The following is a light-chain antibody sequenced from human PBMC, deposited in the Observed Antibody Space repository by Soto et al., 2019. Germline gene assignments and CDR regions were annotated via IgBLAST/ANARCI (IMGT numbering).Light chain of an antibody. Sequence: EIVMTQSPATLSVSPGERATVSCRASQSVSSNLAWYQQKPGQAPRLLIYGASTRATGIPARFSGSGSGTEFTLTIGSLQSEDFAVYDCQQYNNGLRTFGQGTKLEIK. V-gene: IGKV3-15*01. CDR2: GAS. CDR1: QSVSSN. J-gene: IGKJ2*01. CDR3: QQYNNGLRT.